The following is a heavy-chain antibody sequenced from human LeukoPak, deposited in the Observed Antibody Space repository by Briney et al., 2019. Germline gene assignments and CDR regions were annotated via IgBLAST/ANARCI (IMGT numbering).Heavy chain of an antibody. V-gene: IGHV3-23*01. J-gene: IGHJ4*02. CDR2: ISGSGGST. CDR1: GFTVSSNY. Sequence: PGGSLRLSCAASGFTVSSNYMSWVRQAPGKGLEWVSAISGSGGSTYYADSVKGRFTISRDNSKNTLYLQMNSLRAEDTAVYYCAKDVDGEPWATYYFDYWGQGTLVTVSS. D-gene: IGHD1-26*01. CDR3: AKDVDGEPWATYYFDY.